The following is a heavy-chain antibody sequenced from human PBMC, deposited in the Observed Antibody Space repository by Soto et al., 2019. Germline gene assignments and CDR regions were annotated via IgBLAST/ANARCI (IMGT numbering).Heavy chain of an antibody. J-gene: IGHJ3*02. CDR1: CGSIISYY. V-gene: IGHV4-4*07. D-gene: IGHD4-17*01. CDR3: ARQWGTVRRDAFDI. CDR2: IYTSGST. Sequence: SETLSLTCTFSCGSIISYYWSWIRQPAGKGLEWIGRIYTSGSTNYNPSLKSRVTMSVDTSKNQFSLKLSSVTAADTAVYYCARQWGTVRRDAFDIWGQGTMVTVSS.